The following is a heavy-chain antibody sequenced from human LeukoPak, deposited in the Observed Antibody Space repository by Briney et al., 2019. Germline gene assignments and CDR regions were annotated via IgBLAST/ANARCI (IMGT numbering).Heavy chain of an antibody. V-gene: IGHV1-18*01. J-gene: IGHJ3*02. CDR1: GYTFSSYA. CDR2: ISPYNGNT. Sequence: ASVKVSCKASGYTFSSYAISWVRQAPGQGLEWMGWISPYNGNTNSAQRFQGRVTMTTDTSTSAAYMELTSLRSDDTAVYYCARGETAEAFDIWGQGTMVTVSS. D-gene: IGHD5-18*01. CDR3: ARGETAEAFDI.